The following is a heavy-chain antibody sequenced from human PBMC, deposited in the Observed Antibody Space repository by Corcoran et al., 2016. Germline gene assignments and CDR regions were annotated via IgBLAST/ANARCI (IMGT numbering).Heavy chain of an antibody. CDR2: VYHSGST. D-gene: IGHD1-1*01. CDR3: ARDGVARQRIRYTTY. V-gene: IGHV4-4*02. CDR1: GGSISSTNW. Sequence: QVQLQESGPGLVKPSGTLSLTCAVSGGSISSTNWWSWVRQPPGKGLEWIGEVYHSGSTNYNPSLESRVTMSVDKSNNQFFLKLTSVTAADTAVYYCARDGVARQRIRYTTYWGQGTLVTVSS. J-gene: IGHJ4*02.